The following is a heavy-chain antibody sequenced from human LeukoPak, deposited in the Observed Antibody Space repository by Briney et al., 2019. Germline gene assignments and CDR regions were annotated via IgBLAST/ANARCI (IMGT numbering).Heavy chain of an antibody. Sequence: SETLSLTCTVSGGSISSDYWSWIRQPPGKGLEWSGYIYYSGSANYNPSLKSRVTISVATSKTQFSLRLTSVTAAETAVYYCARGVFYGGGNQYIWFALWGQGTLVTVSS. J-gene: IGHJ5*02. D-gene: IGHD4-23*01. CDR1: GGSISSDY. V-gene: IGHV4-59*01. CDR2: IYYSGSA. CDR3: ARGVFYGGGNQYIWFAL.